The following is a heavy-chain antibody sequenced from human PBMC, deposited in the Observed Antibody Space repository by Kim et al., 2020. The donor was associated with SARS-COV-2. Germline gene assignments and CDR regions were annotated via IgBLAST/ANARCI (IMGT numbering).Heavy chain of an antibody. D-gene: IGHD4-17*01. CDR3: ARVNYGEQYYFDY. V-gene: IGHV4-31*02. Sequence: YNPALKRRVTISVDTSKNQFSLKLSSVTAADTAVYYCARVNYGEQYYFDYWGQGTLVTVSS. J-gene: IGHJ4*02.